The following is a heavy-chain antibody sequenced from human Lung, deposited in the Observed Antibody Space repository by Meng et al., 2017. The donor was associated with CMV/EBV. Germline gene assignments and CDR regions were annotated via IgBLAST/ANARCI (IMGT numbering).Heavy chain of an antibody. V-gene: IGHV4-39*01. Sequence: GSLSLXCTVSGGSIRSSSYYWGWIRQPPGKGLEWIGSIYYSGSTYYNPSLKCRVTISVDTSKNQFSLKLSSVTAADTAVYYCARQGSVYYYDSSGQSPDDWGQGTXVTVAS. CDR2: IYYSGST. CDR1: GGSIRSSSYY. D-gene: IGHD3-22*01. J-gene: IGHJ4*02. CDR3: ARQGSVYYYDSSGQSPDD.